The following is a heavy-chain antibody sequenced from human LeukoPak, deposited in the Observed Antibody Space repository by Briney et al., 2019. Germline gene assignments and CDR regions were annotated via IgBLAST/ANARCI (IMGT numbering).Heavy chain of an antibody. Sequence: SETLSVTCTVPGGSISSYYWSCLRQPPRKGLEWVGYIYYSGSTNYNPSLKSRVTISVDTSKNQFSLKLSSVTAADTAVYYCARGGDFWSGYPDYYFDYWGQGTLVTVSS. CDR3: ARGGDFWSGYPDYYFDY. J-gene: IGHJ4*02. D-gene: IGHD3-3*01. CDR1: GGSISSYY. V-gene: IGHV4-59*01. CDR2: IYYSGST.